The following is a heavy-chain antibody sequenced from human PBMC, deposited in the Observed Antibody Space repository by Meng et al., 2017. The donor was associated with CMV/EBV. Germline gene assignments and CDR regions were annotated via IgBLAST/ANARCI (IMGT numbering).Heavy chain of an antibody. Sequence: LSLTCAASGFTFSSYAMHWVRQAPGKGLEWVAVISYDGSNKYYADSVKGRSTISRDNSKNTLYLQMNSLRAEDTAVYYCARDGYSSSWYGPGYYYYYYGMDVWGQGTTVTVSS. D-gene: IGHD6-13*01. CDR2: ISYDGSNK. V-gene: IGHV3-30-3*01. CDR3: ARDGYSSSWYGPGYYYYYYGMDV. CDR1: GFTFSSYA. J-gene: IGHJ6*02.